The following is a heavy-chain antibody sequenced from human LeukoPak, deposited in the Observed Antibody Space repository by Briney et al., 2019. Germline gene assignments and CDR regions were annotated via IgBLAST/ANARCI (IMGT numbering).Heavy chain of an antibody. CDR3: ARALSWTTDSYYYMDV. D-gene: IGHD3/OR15-3a*01. CDR1: GYTFTSYD. CDR2: MNPNSGNT. V-gene: IGHV1-8*01. J-gene: IGHJ6*03. Sequence: ASVKVSCKASGYTFTSYDINWVRQATGQGLEWMGWMNPNSGNTGYAQKFQGRVTMTKNTSITTAYMGLSSLRSEDTAVYYCARALSWTTDSYYYMDVWGKGTTVTVSS.